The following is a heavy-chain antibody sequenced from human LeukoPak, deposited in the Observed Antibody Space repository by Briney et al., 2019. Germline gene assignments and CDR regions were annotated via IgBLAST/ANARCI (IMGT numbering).Heavy chain of an antibody. D-gene: IGHD4-17*01. CDR1: GFTFSNYW. CDR3: ARDHPVTTD. Sequence: GGSLRLSYAASGFTFSNYWMSWVRQAQGKGLEWVANIKRDGSEKYYVDSVKGRFTISRDNAKNSLYLQMNSLRAEDTAVYYCARDHPVTTDWGQGTLVTVSS. CDR2: IKRDGSEK. J-gene: IGHJ4*02. V-gene: IGHV3-7*01.